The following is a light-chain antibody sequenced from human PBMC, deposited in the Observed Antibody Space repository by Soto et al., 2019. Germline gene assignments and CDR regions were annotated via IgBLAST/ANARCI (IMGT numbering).Light chain of an antibody. CDR1: QSISDT. CDR2: GAS. J-gene: IGKJ1*01. Sequence: ETVMTQSPATLSVSPGGRATLSCSASQSISDTLAGYQQKPGQAPRLLIHGASTRDTDFPARISGSGSGTEFPHTISSLHSENFAVYYRQENNNWPWTFRQATKVQIK. CDR3: QENNNWPWT. V-gene: IGKV3-15*01.